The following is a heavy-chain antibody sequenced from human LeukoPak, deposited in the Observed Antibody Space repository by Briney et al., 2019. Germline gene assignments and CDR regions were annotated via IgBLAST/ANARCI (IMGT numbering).Heavy chain of an antibody. CDR1: GYTFTSYG. Sequence: ASVKVSCKASGYTFTSYGISWVRQAPGQGLEWMGWISAYNGNTNYAQKLQGRATMTTDTSTSTAYMELRSLRSDDTAVYYCARGYCGGDCYRGLDYWGQGTLVTVSS. CDR2: ISAYNGNT. J-gene: IGHJ4*02. V-gene: IGHV1-18*01. D-gene: IGHD2-21*02. CDR3: ARGYCGGDCYRGLDY.